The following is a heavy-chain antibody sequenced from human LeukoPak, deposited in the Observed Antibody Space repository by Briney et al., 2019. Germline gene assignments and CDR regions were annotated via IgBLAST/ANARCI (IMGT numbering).Heavy chain of an antibody. CDR1: GGSISSGSYY. D-gene: IGHD2-2*01. CDR3: ARHCSSTSCFDAFDI. V-gene: IGHV4-61*02. CDR2: IYTSGST. J-gene: IGHJ3*02. Sequence: SETLSLTCTVSGGSISSGSYYWSWIRQPAGKGLEWIGRIYTSGSTNYNPSLKSRVTISVDKSKNQFSLKLSSVTAADTAVYYCARHCSSTSCFDAFDIWGQGTMVTVSS.